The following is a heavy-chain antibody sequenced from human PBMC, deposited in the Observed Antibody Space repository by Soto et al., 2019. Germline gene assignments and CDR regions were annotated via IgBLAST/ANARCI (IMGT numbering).Heavy chain of an antibody. J-gene: IGHJ5*02. CDR3: AREGSGSPRSWFDP. V-gene: IGHV3-33*01. CDR2: IWYDGSNK. D-gene: IGHD1-26*01. CDR1: GFTFSSYG. Sequence: PXESLRLSCAASGFTFSSYGMHVVRQAPGKGLEWVAVIWYDGSNKYYADSVKGRFTISRDNSKNKLYLQMNSLRAEDTAVYYCAREGSGSPRSWFDPWGQGTLVTVS.